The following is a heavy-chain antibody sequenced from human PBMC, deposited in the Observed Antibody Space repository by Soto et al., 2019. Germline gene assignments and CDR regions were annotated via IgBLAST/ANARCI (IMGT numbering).Heavy chain of an antibody. D-gene: IGHD3-22*01. CDR1: GFTFEDYA. Sequence: GGSLRLSCAASGFTFEDYAMHWVRQAPGKGLEWVSGISWNSGNVIYADSVKGRFTISRDNAKNSLYLQMNSLRLEDTALYYCAKMVTWDSSGYYQGGFDCWGQGTLVTVSS. CDR2: ISWNSGNV. CDR3: AKMVTWDSSGYYQGGFDC. V-gene: IGHV3-9*01. J-gene: IGHJ4*02.